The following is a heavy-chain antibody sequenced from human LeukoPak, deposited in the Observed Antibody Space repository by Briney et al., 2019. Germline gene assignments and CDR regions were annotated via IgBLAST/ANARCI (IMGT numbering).Heavy chain of an antibody. CDR3: AAESGSYGVGY. V-gene: IGHV1-58*02. CDR1: GYTFTSYS. D-gene: IGHD1-26*01. CDR2: IVVGSGNT. J-gene: IGHJ4*02. Sequence: ASVKVSCKASGYTFTSYSMHWVRQARGQRLEWIGWIVVGSGNTNYAQKFQERVTITRDMSTSTAYMELSSLRSEDTAVYYCAAESGSYGVGYWGQGTLVTVSS.